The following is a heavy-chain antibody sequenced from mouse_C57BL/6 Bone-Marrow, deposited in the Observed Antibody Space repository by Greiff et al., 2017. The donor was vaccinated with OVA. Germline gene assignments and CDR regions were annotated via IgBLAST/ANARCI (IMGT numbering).Heavy chain of an antibody. J-gene: IGHJ3*01. Sequence: EVQLQQSGPVLVKPGASVKMSCKASGYTFTDYYMNWVKQSHGKSLEWIGVINPYNGGTSYNQKFKGKATLTVDKSSSTAYMELNSLTSEDSAVYYCAREDYYYGSSPFAYWGQGTLVTVSA. V-gene: IGHV1-19*01. CDR1: GYTFTDYY. CDR3: AREDYYYGSSPFAY. D-gene: IGHD1-1*01. CDR2: INPYNGGT.